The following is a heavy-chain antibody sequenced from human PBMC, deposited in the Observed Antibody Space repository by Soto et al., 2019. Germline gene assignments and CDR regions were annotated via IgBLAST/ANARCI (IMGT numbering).Heavy chain of an antibody. D-gene: IGHD3-10*01. CDR2: INPSGGST. J-gene: IGHJ6*02. CDR1: GYTFTSYY. CDR3: ASVPPYGSGSYGGYYYGMDD. V-gene: IGHV1-46*01. Sequence: ASVKVSCKASGYTFTSYYMHWVRQAPGQGLEWMGIINPSGGSTSYAQKFQGRVTMTRDTSTSTVYMELSSLRSEDTAVYYCASVPPYGSGSYGGYYYGMDDWGQRTTVTVSS.